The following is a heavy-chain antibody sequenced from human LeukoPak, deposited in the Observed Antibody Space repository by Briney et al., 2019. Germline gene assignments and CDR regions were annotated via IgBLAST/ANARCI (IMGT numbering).Heavy chain of an antibody. Sequence: PSETLSLTCTVSGGSCSSDSWSWIRQPPGQGLEWIGYISYSGSTSYNPSLKSRLTISVDHSNNQLSLYYFARRTRSFTSPYCDAYYYDYMDVWGKGTTVIVS. J-gene: IGHJ6*03. V-gene: IGHV4-59*01. CDR2: ISYSGST. CDR3: DAYYYDYMDV. D-gene: IGHD2-21*01. CDR1: GGSCSSDS.